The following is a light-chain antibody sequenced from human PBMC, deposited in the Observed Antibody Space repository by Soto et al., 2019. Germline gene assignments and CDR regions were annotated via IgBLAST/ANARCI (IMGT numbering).Light chain of an antibody. J-gene: IGKJ1*01. CDR1: QSVTNK. CDR3: QQYDNWPGT. CDR2: GAS. V-gene: IGKV3-15*01. Sequence: EIVMTQSPATLSVSPGERAALSCRASQSVTNKLAWYQQKPGQAPRLLIYGASTRATDIPARFSGSGSGTEFTLTISSLQSEDFALYYCQQYDNWPGTLGQGTKVDIK.